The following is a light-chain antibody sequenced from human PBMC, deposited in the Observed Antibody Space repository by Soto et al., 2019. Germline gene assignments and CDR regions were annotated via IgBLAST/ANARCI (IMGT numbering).Light chain of an antibody. CDR1: SSDVGAYNY. CDR3: SSFTSSITVM. CDR2: DVD. V-gene: IGLV2-14*01. Sequence: QSALTQPASVSGSPGQSITISCAGTSSDVGAYNYVSWYQQHPGKAPKLMIYDVDNRPSGVSNRFSGSKSGNTASLTISGLQADDEADYYCSSFTSSITVMFGGGTKVTVL. J-gene: IGLJ3*02.